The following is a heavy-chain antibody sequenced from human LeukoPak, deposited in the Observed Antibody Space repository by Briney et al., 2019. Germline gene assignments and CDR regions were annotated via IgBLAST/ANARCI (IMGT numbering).Heavy chain of an antibody. CDR3: ARDIDDVGALLDF. V-gene: IGHV3-30*04. CDR2: ISYDGSNK. D-gene: IGHD1-26*01. J-gene: IGHJ4*02. Sequence: GGSLRLSCAASGFTFSSYAMHWVRQAPGKGLEWVAVISYDGSNKYYADSVKGRFTISRDNSKNTLYLQMNSLRAEDTAVYYCARDIDDVGALLDFWGQGTLVTVSS. CDR1: GFTFSSYA.